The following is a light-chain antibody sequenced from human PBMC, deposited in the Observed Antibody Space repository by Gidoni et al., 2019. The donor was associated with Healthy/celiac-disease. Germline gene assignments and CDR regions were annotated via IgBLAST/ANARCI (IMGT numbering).Light chain of an antibody. V-gene: IGLV6-57*02. CDR1: SGSIASNY. J-gene: IGLJ2*01. CDR2: EDH. CDR3: QSYDSSNQGV. Sequence: NFMLTQPHSVSEAPGKTVTISCTGSSGSIASNYVPWYQQRPGRAPTTVIYEDHQRPSGVPDRFSGSIDSSSNSASLTISGLKTEDEADYYCQSYDSSNQGVFGGGTKLTVL.